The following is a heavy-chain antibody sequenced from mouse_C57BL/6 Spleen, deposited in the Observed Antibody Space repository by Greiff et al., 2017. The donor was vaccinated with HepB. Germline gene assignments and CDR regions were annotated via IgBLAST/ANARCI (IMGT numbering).Heavy chain of an antibody. CDR3: TMITTHFDY. V-gene: IGHV14-4*01. D-gene: IGHD2-4*01. CDR2: IDPENGDT. CDR1: GFNIKDDY. J-gene: IGHJ2*01. Sequence: EVQLKQSGAELVRPGASVKLSCTASGFNIKDDYMHWVKQRPEQGLEWIGWIDPENGDTEYASKFQGKATITADTSSNTAYLQLSSLTSEDTAVYYCTMITTHFDYWGQGTTLTVSS.